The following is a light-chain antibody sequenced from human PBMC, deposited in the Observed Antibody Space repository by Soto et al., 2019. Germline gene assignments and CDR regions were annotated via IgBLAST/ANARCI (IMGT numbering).Light chain of an antibody. CDR3: CSYAGSSSFV. CDR1: SSDVGSYNL. J-gene: IGLJ1*01. V-gene: IGLV2-23*02. CDR2: EVS. Sequence: SVLTPPASVSGSPGQSATISCTGTSSDVGSYNLVSWYQQHPGKAPKLMIYEVSKRPSGVSNRFSGSKSGNTASLTISGLQAEDEADYYCCSYAGSSSFVFGTGTKVTVL.